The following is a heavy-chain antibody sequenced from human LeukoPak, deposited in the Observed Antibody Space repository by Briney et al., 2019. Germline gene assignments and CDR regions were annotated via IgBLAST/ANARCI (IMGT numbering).Heavy chain of an antibody. CDR1: GFTFSSYS. J-gene: IGHJ5*02. V-gene: IGHV3-21*01. CDR2: ISSSSSYI. CDR3: AREGYSYDKRFDP. D-gene: IGHD5-18*01. Sequence: GGSLRLSCAASGFTFSSYSMNWVRQAPGKGLEWVSSISSSSSYIYYADSVKGRFTTSRDNAKNSLYLQMNSLRAEDTAVYYCAREGYSYDKRFDPWGQGTLVTVSS.